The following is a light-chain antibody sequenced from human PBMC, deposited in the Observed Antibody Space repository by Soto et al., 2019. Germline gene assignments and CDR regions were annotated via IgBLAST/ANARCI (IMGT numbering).Light chain of an antibody. J-gene: IGKJ2*03. V-gene: IGKV3-15*01. CDR2: GAS. Sequence: DIVMTQSPATLSVSPGQSATLSCRASQSVSSNLAWYQQKPGQAPRLLIYGASTRATGIPARFSGSGSGTEFTLTISSLHSEDFAVYYCQQYNNWHLCFGQGTKLEIK. CDR1: QSVSSN. CDR3: QQYNNWHLC.